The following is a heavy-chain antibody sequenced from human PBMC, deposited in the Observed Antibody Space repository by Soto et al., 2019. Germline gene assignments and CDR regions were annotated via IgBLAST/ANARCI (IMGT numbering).Heavy chain of an antibody. CDR3: AREGVQHGSGPYYYYGMDV. Sequence: EVQLVESGGGLVKPGGSLRLSCAASGFTFSSYSMNWVRQAPGKGLEWVSSISSSRSYIYYADSVKGRFTIYRDNAKNSLYLQMNSLRAEDTAVYYCAREGVQHGSGPYYYYGMDVWCQGTTVTGSS. V-gene: IGHV3-21*01. D-gene: IGHD3-10*01. CDR1: GFTFSSYS. CDR2: ISSSRSYI. J-gene: IGHJ6*02.